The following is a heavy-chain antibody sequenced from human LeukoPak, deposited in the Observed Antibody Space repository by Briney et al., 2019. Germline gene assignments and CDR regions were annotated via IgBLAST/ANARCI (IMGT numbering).Heavy chain of an antibody. CDR3: AKDSYSSSWYSDY. D-gene: IGHD6-13*01. CDR1: GFTFNSYA. J-gene: IGHJ4*02. Sequence: GGSLRLSCAASGFTFNSYAMSWVPQAPGKGLEWVSGISGSGASTYYADSVKGRFTISRDNSKNTLYLQMNSLRAEDTAVYYCAKDSYSSSWYSDYWGQGTLVTVSS. V-gene: IGHV3-23*01. CDR2: ISGSGAST.